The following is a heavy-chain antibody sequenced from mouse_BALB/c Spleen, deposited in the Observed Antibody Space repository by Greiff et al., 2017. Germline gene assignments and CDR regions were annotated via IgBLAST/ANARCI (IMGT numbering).Heavy chain of an antibody. CDR2: ISSGSSTI. J-gene: IGHJ3*01. Sequence: EVQGVESGGGLVQPGGSRKLSCAASGFTFSSFGMHWVRQAPEKGLEWVAYISSGSSTIYYADTVKGRFTISRDNPKNTLFLQMTSLRSEDTAMYYCARSHYWGQGTLVTVSA. V-gene: IGHV5-17*02. CDR1: GFTFSSFG. CDR3: ARSHY.